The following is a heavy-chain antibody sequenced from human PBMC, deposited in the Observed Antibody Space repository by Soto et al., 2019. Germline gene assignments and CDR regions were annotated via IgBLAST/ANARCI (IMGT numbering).Heavy chain of an antibody. CDR3: ARGLGLGDC. CDR2: INPNGGST. J-gene: IGHJ4*02. D-gene: IGHD3-9*01. CDR1: GYTFSSYY. Sequence: QVQLVQSGAEVKKPGASVKVSCKASGYTFSSYYIHWVRQAPGQGLEWIGIINPNGGSTNYAQNIKGRLTLTRDTSTATVYMDLSAITSYDTAMYYCARGLGLGDCWGQGTLVTVSS. V-gene: IGHV1-46*01.